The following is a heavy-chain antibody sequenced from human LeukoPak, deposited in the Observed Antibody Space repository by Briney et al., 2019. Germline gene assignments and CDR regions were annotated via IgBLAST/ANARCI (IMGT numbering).Heavy chain of an antibody. V-gene: IGHV3-74*01. Sequence: GGSLRLSCAAPGFTFSSYWMHWVRQAPGKGLGWVSRINSDGSSTSYADSVKGRFTISRDNAKNTLYLQMNSLGAEDTAVYYCARDFLSGSCDYWGQGTLVTVSS. CDR1: GFTFSSYW. CDR2: INSDGSST. J-gene: IGHJ4*02. D-gene: IGHD1-26*01. CDR3: ARDFLSGSCDY.